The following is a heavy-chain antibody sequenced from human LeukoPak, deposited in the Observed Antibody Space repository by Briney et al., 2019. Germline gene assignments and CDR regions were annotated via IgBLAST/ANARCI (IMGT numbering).Heavy chain of an antibody. CDR1: GFTFSSYS. D-gene: IGHD6-13*01. J-gene: IGHJ6*02. Sequence: GGSLRLSCAASGFTFSSYSMNWVRQAPGKGLEWVSSISSSSSYIYYADSVKGRFTISRDNAKNSLYLQMNSLRAEDTAVYYCAAPAGHYYYYGMDVWGQGTTVTVSS. CDR3: AAPAGHYYYYGMDV. CDR2: ISSSSSYI. V-gene: IGHV3-21*01.